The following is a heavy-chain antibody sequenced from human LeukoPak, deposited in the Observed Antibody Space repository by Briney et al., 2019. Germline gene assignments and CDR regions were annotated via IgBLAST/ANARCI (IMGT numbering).Heavy chain of an antibody. D-gene: IGHD2-2*01. CDR1: GGSISSYY. J-gene: IGHJ4*02. V-gene: IGHV4-59*01. Sequence: SETLSLTCTVSGGSISSYYWSWIRQPPGKGLEWIGYIYYSGSTNSNPSLQSRVTISVDTSKNQFSLKLSSVTATDTPVYYCARLTSQYFDYWGQGTLVTLSS. CDR2: IYYSGST. CDR3: ARLTSQYFDY.